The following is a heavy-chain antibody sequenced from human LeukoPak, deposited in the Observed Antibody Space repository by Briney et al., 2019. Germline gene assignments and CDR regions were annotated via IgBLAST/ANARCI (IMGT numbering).Heavy chain of an antibody. V-gene: IGHV3-7*01. Sequence: GGSLRLSCAASGFTFSSYWMSWIRQAPGKGLEWVANIKQDGSEKYYVDSVKGRFTISRDNAKNSLYLQMNSLRAEDTAVYYSPREVITFGGVIDYWGQGTLVTVSS. CDR3: PREVITFGGVIDY. CDR1: GFTFSSYW. D-gene: IGHD3-16*02. J-gene: IGHJ4*02. CDR2: IKQDGSEK.